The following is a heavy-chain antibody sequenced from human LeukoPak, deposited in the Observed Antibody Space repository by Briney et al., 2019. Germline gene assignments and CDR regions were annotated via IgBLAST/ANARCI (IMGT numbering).Heavy chain of an antibody. CDR1: GFTFSDYY. CDR2: ISSSSSYT. V-gene: IGHV3-11*06. CDR3: ARDSESYGSGSSSFDY. D-gene: IGHD3-10*01. Sequence: TGGSLRLSCAASGFTFSDYYMSWIRQAPGKGLEWVSYISSSSSYTNYADSVKGRFTISRDNSKNTLYLQMNSLRAEDTAVYYCARDSESYGSGSSSFDYWGQGTLVTVSS. J-gene: IGHJ4*02.